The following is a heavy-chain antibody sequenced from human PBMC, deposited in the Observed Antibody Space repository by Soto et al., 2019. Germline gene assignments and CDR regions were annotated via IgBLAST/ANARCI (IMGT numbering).Heavy chain of an antibody. Sequence: PSETLSLTCTVSGGSINNYFWTWIRQPPGKGLEWIGYIYYSGSTNYNPSLKSRVTISVDTSKNQFSLKLSSVTAADTAVYYCARRWGRTFDYWGQGTLVTVSS. CDR1: GGSINNYF. D-gene: IGHD7-27*01. J-gene: IGHJ4*02. V-gene: IGHV4-59*08. CDR2: IYYSGST. CDR3: ARRWGRTFDY.